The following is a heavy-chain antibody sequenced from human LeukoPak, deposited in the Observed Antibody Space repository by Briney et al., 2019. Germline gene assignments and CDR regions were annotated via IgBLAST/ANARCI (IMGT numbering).Heavy chain of an antibody. J-gene: IGHJ3*02. Sequence: ASVKVCCKASGYTFTGYYMHWVRQAPGQGLEWMGWINPNSGGTNYAQKFQGRVTMTRDTSISTAYMELSRLRSDDTAVYYRARDYGGNSDAFDIWGQGTMVTVSS. CDR2: INPNSGGT. V-gene: IGHV1-2*02. CDR3: ARDYGGNSDAFDI. CDR1: GYTFTGYY. D-gene: IGHD4-23*01.